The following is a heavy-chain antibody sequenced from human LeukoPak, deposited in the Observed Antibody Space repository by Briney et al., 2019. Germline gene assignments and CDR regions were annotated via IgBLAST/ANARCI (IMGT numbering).Heavy chain of an antibody. J-gene: IGHJ5*02. CDR1: GFTFSDYY. D-gene: IGHD3-3*01. CDR3: ARGIGSQLRSGWFDP. Sequence: HPGGSLRLSCAASGFTFSDYYMSWIRQAPGKGLEWVSVIYSGGNTYYADSVEGRFTMSRDNSKNTLYLQMNSLRAEDTAVYYCARGIGSQLRSGWFDPWGQGTLVTVSS. V-gene: IGHV3-66*01. CDR2: IYSGGNT.